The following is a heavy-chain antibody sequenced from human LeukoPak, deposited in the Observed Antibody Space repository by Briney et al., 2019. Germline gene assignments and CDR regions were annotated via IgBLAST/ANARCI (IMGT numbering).Heavy chain of an antibody. CDR3: ARDKREATVTTNSVY. CDR1: GASISSYY. V-gene: IGHV4-59*01. D-gene: IGHD4-17*01. Sequence: SETLSLTCTVSGASISSYYWSWIRQPPGKGLEWIGYIYYSGRTNYNPSLKSRVTMSLDTSKNQFSLNLSSVTAADTAVYYCARDKREATVTTNSVYWGQGTLVTVSS. CDR2: IYYSGRT. J-gene: IGHJ4*02.